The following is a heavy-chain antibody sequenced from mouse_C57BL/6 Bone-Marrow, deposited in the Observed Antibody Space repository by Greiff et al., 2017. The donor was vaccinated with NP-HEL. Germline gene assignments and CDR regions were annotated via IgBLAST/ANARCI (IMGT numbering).Heavy chain of an antibody. V-gene: IGHV1-80*01. D-gene: IGHD4-1*02. CDR2: IYPGDGDT. J-gene: IGHJ1*03. Sequence: QVQLQQSGAELVKPGASVKISCKASGYAFSSYWMHWVKQRPGKGLEWIGKIYPGDGDTNYNGKLKGKATLTADKSSSTAYMQLCSLPSEESSVYFCASSTGTRYWYFDFWGTGTTVTVSS. CDR3: ASSTGTRYWYFDF. CDR1: GYAFSSYW.